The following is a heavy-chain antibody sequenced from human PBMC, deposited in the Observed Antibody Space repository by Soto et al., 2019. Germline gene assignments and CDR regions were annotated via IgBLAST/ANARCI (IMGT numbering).Heavy chain of an antibody. Sequence: PGGSLRLSCAASGFTFSSYSMFWVRQARGKGLEWVSSISSSSSYVYYADSVKGGFTISRDNAKNSPYLQMTSLRAEDTVVYYCARGFCGGDCYSEPLPFDYWGQGTLVTVSS. CDR1: GFTFSSYS. V-gene: IGHV3-21*01. J-gene: IGHJ4*02. D-gene: IGHD2-21*02. CDR2: ISSSSSYV. CDR3: ARGFCGGDCYSEPLPFDY.